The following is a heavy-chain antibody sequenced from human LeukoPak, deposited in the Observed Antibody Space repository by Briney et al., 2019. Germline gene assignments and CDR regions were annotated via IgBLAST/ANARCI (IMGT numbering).Heavy chain of an antibody. CDR1: GFTFSRYG. CDR2: ISDTGGST. CDR3: ARQALGVGASGAFDI. D-gene: IGHD1-26*01. Sequence: PGETLRLSCAVSGFTFSRYGLSWVRQAPGKGLEWISSISDTGGSTYYADSVKGRFTISRDNSKNTLYLQMNSLRAEDTAVYYCARQALGVGASGAFDIWGQGTMVTVSS. V-gene: IGHV3-23*01. J-gene: IGHJ3*02.